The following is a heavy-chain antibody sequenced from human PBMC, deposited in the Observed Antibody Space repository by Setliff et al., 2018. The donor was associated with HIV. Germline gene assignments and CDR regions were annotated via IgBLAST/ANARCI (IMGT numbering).Heavy chain of an antibody. CDR1: GDSFSGSY. Sequence: SETLSLTCAVYGDSFSGSYWSWIRQSPGTGLEWIGEVNHNGGTNYNPSLKSRVVVSVDRSKNQFSLKLISVTAADTAVYYCTRKKTGQFGASNMWGRGTLVTVSS. CDR3: TRKKTGQFGASNM. D-gene: IGHD7-27*01. CDR2: VNHNGGT. V-gene: IGHV4-34*01. J-gene: IGHJ3*02.